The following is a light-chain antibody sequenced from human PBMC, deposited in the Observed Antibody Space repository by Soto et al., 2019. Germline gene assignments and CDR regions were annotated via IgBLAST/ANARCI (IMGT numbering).Light chain of an antibody. CDR1: QSVSSSY. V-gene: IGKV3-20*01. Sequence: EIVLTQSPGTLSLSPGERATLSSRASQSVSSSYLAWYQQKPGQAPRLLIYGASSRATGIPDRFSGSGSGTDFTLTISRLEPEDFAVYYCQQYDRSPITFGHGTRLEI. CDR3: QQYDRSPIT. J-gene: IGKJ5*01. CDR2: GAS.